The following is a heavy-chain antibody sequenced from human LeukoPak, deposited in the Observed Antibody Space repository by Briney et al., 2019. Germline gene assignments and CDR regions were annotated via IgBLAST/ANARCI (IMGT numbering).Heavy chain of an antibody. CDR3: VSFYETY. CDR1: GNYW. CDR2: INSDGSWT. J-gene: IGHJ4*02. Sequence: GGSLRLSCAASGNYWMQWVRQVPGKGLVWVSHINSDGSWTSYADSVKGRFTISKDNAKNTVCLQMNSLRAEDTAVYYCVSFYETYWGRGTLVTVSS. V-gene: IGHV3-74*01. D-gene: IGHD2/OR15-2a*01.